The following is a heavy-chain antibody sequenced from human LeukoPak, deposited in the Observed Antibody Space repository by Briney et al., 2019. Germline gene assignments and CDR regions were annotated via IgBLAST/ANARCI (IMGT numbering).Heavy chain of an antibody. J-gene: IGHJ4*02. Sequence: SETLSLTCAVYGGSFSGYYWSWIRQPPGKGLEWIGEINHSGSTNYNPSLKSRVTISVDTSKNQFSLKLSSVTAADTAVYYCARGRGYCSSTSCPKAIYSPVYYFDYWGQRTLVTVSS. V-gene: IGHV4-34*01. CDR2: INHSGST. CDR3: ARGRGYCSSTSCPKAIYSPVYYFDY. D-gene: IGHD2-2*01. CDR1: GGSFSGYY.